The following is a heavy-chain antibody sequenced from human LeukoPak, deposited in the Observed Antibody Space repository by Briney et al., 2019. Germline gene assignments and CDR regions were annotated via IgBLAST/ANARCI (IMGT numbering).Heavy chain of an antibody. Sequence: GGSLRLSCAASGFTVSSNYMSWVRQAPGKGLEWVSVIYSGGSTYYADSVKGRFTISRDNSKNTLYLQMNSLRAEDTAVYYCARVLWFGEFVYYYYMDVWGKGTTVTISS. J-gene: IGHJ6*03. CDR2: IYSGGST. V-gene: IGHV3-53*01. CDR3: ARVLWFGEFVYYYYMDV. CDR1: GFTVSSNY. D-gene: IGHD3-10*01.